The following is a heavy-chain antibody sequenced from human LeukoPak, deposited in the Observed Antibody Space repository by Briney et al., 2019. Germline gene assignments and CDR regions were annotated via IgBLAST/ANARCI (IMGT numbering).Heavy chain of an antibody. Sequence: GGSLRLSCAASGFTVSSNYMSWVRQAPGKGLEWVSVIYSGGSTYYADSVKGRFTISRDNSKNTLYLQMNSLRAEDTAVYYCARQTRQLTWFDRWGQGTLVTVSS. V-gene: IGHV3-53*01. J-gene: IGHJ5*02. CDR3: ARQTRQLTWFDR. CDR2: IYSGGST. D-gene: IGHD6-13*01. CDR1: GFTVSSNY.